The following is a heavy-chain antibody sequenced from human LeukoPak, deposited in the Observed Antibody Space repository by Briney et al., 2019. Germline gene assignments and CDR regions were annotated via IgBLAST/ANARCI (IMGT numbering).Heavy chain of an antibody. J-gene: IGHJ4*02. CDR1: GFTFSSYA. CDR3: AKDLERKYSSGYFLYNLYFDY. Sequence: PGGSLRLSCAASGFTFSSYAMSWVRQAPGKGLEWVSAISGSGGSTYYADSVKGRFTISRDNSKNTLYLQMNSLRAEDTAVYYCAKDLERKYSSGYFLYNLYFDYWGQGTLVTVSS. V-gene: IGHV3-23*01. CDR2: ISGSGGST. D-gene: IGHD3-22*01.